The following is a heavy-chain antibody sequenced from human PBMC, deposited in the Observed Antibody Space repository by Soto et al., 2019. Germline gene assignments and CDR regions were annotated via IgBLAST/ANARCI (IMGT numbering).Heavy chain of an antibody. CDR1: GGSFSGYY. CDR2: INHSGST. CDR3: ARGPNYYDFWSGYYHYYYYYMDV. V-gene: IGHV4-34*01. D-gene: IGHD3-3*01. J-gene: IGHJ6*03. Sequence: SETLSLTCAVYGGSFSGYYWSWIRQPPGKGLEWIGEINHSGSTNYNPSLKSRVTISVDTSKNQFSLKLSSVTAADTAVYYCARGPNYYDFWSGYYHYYYYYMDVWGKGTTVTVSS.